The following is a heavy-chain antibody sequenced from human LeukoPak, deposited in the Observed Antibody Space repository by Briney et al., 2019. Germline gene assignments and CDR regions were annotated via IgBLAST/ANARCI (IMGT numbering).Heavy chain of an antibody. V-gene: IGHV1-2*02. CDR3: ARVGYCSGGSCLGYMDV. CDR2: INPNSGGT. J-gene: IGHJ6*03. Sequence: ASVTVSCKASGYTFTGYYMHWVRQAPGQGLEWMGWINPNSGGTNYAQKFQGRVTMTRNTSISTAYMELSSLRSEDTAVYYCARVGYCSGGSCLGYMDVWGKGTTVTISS. D-gene: IGHD2-15*01. CDR1: GYTFTGYY.